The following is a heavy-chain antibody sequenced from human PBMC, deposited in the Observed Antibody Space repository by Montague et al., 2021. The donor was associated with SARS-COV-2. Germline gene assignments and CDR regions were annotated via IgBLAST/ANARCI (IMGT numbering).Heavy chain of an antibody. CDR1: RVSMTWNSCF. CDR2: VYCIGLT. Sequence: SETLSLTCTSSRVSMTWNSCFCRWIPQLHGSHGRWTCSVYCIGLTFYNPSLESRVTISVDTSKKQFSLKVNSVTAADTAVYYCAKDGEALAWGTFDIWGQGTMVTVSS. CDR3: AKDGEALAWGTFDI. D-gene: IGHD3-10*01. V-gene: IGHV4-39*07. J-gene: IGHJ3*02.